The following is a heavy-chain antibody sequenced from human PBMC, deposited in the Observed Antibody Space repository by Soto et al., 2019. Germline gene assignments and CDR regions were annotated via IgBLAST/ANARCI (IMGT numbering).Heavy chain of an antibody. J-gene: IGHJ6*02. CDR3: ARDSSSSWYRSHGMDV. CDR2: ISSSDNTI. CDR1: GFTFSSYS. Sequence: GGSLRLSCAASGFTFSSYSMNWVRQSPGKGLEWVSYISSSDNTIYYTDSVKGRFTISRDNAKNSLSLQMNSLRDEDTAVYYCARDSSSSWYRSHGMDVWGQGTTVTVS. V-gene: IGHV3-48*02. D-gene: IGHD6-13*01.